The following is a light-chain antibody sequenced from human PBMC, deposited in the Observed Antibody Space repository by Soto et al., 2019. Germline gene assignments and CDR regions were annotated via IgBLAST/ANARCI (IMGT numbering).Light chain of an antibody. CDR2: HAS. CDR3: QQDMSYS. CDR1: QSSSNW. Sequence: DLQLTQSPSPLPASVEAIVTITSRSSQSSSNWLAWYHLKPGKAPKLLIYHASTLESGVPSRFSGSGSGTEFTLTISSLQPDDFATYYCQQDMSYSVGKGNKVAIK. V-gene: IGKV1-5*01. J-gene: IGKJ1*01.